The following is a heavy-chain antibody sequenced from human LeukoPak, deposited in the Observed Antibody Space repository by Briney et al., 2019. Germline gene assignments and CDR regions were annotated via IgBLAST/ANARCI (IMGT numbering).Heavy chain of an antibody. CDR1: GFTFSSDR. CDR2: IYSGSDYI. Sequence: GGSLRLSCVASGFTFSSDRMNWVRQAPGKGLEWVSTIYSGSDYIYYADSVKGRFTIFRDNAKNSLYLQMNSLRAEDTAIYYCARDLPVSGAYHNFDSWGQGTLVTVSS. D-gene: IGHD4/OR15-4a*01. CDR3: ARDLPVSGAYHNFDS. V-gene: IGHV3-21*01. J-gene: IGHJ4*02.